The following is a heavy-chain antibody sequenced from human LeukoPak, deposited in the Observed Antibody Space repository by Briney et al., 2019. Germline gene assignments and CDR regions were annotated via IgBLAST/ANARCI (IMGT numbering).Heavy chain of an antibody. CDR1: GGSISSYY. CDR2: IHYSGST. V-gene: IGHV4-59*01. D-gene: IGHD6-13*01. Sequence: ASETLSLTCTVSGGSISSYYWSWIRQPPEKGLEWIGYIHYSGSTSYNPSLKSRVTMSVDTPNNQFSLKVSSVTAADTAVYYCARGGNSWYADYWGQGTLVTVSS. CDR3: ARGGNSWYADY. J-gene: IGHJ4*02.